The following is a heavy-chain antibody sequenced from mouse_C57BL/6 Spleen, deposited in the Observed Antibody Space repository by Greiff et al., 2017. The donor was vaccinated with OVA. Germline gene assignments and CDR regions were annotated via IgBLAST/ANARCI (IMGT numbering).Heavy chain of an antibody. V-gene: IGHV1-76*01. J-gene: IGHJ3*01. CDR1: GYSFTDYY. CDR3: AEPGNTFAY. CDR2: IYPGSGNT. D-gene: IGHD2-1*01. Sequence: VQLQQSGAELVRPGASVKLSCKASGYSFTDYYINWVKQRPGQGLEWIARIYPGSGNTYYNEKLKGKATLTAEKSSSTAYMQLSSLTSEDSAVNFCAEPGNTFAYWGQGTLVTVSA.